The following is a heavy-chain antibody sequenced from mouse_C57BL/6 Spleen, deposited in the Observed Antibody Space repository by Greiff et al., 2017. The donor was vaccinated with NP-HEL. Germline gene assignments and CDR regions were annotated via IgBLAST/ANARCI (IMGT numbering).Heavy chain of an antibody. J-gene: IGHJ4*01. Sequence: VHVKQSGPELVKPGASVKISCKASGYSFTDYNMNWVKQSNGKSLEWIGVINPNYGTTSYNQKFKGKATLTVDQSSSTAYMQLNSLTSEDSAVYYCGRREVVARYAMDYWGQGTSVTGSS. CDR3: GRREVVARYAMDY. D-gene: IGHD1-1*01. CDR1: GYSFTDYN. V-gene: IGHV1-39*01. CDR2: INPNYGTT.